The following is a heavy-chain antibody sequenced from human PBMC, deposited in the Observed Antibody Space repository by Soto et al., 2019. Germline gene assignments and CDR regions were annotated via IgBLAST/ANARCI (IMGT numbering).Heavy chain of an antibody. Sequence: VQLVESGGGLVKPGGSLRLSCAASGFTFSNAWMSWVRQAPGKGLEWVGRIKSKTDGGTTDYAAPVKGRFTISRDDSKNTLYLQMNSLKTEDTAVYYCTTDPKHGAYYYDISGYYDAFDYWGQGTLVTVSS. V-gene: IGHV3-15*01. J-gene: IGHJ4*02. D-gene: IGHD3-22*01. CDR1: GFTFSNAW. CDR3: TTDPKHGAYYYDISGYYDAFDY. CDR2: IKSKTDGGTT.